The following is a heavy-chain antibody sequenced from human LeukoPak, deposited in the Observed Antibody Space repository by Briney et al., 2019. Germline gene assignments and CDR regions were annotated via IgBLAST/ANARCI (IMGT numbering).Heavy chain of an antibody. D-gene: IGHD2-15*01. Sequence: SETLSLTCAVSGYSISSGYYWGWIRQPPGKGLEWIGSIYHSGSTYYNPSLKRRVTISVDTSKNQFSLKLSSVTAADTAVYYCARDSGTIPSGGSDNWFDPWGQETLVTVSS. CDR3: ARDSGTIPSGGSDNWFDP. V-gene: IGHV4-38-2*02. CDR2: IYHSGST. J-gene: IGHJ5*02. CDR1: GYSISSGYY.